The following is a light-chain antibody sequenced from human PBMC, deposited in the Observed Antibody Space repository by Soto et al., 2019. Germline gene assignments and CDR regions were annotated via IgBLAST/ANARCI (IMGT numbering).Light chain of an antibody. V-gene: IGKV3-11*01. J-gene: IGKJ1*01. CDR1: QSVSSY. Sequence: EIVLTQSPATLSLSPGERATLSCRASQSVSSYLAWYQQKPGQAPRLLIYDASNRATGIPARFSGSGSGTDFTLTISSLEPEDFAVYYCQQYSNWWTFGQGTKVEIK. CDR2: DAS. CDR3: QQYSNWWT.